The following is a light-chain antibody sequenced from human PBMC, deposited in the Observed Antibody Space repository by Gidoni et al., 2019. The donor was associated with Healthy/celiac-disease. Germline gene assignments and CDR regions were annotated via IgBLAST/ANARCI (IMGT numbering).Light chain of an antibody. CDR2: WAS. J-gene: IGKJ4*01. Sequence: DFLMTQSPESLAVSPGERATINCKSSQSVYYSPNNYNYLAWYQKIPGQPTKLIIYWASTRGSGVPDRISGSGSGTDVTLTISTLQVERVAVYYCQQYITSRRAFGGGTRVEI. V-gene: IGKV4-1*01. CDR3: QQYITSRRA. CDR1: QSVYYSPNNYNY.